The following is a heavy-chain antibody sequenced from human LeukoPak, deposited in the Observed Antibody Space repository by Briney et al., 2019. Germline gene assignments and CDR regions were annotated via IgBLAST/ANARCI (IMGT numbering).Heavy chain of an antibody. V-gene: IGHV4-39*01. J-gene: IGHJ4*02. Sequence: SETLSLTCTVSGGSISSSSYYWGWIRQPPGKGLEWIGSIYYSGSTYYNPSLKRRVTISVDTSKNQFSLKLSSVTAADTAVYYCASLAWWELPSYVFDYWGQGTLVTVSS. D-gene: IGHD1-26*01. CDR2: IYYSGST. CDR3: ASLAWWELPSYVFDY. CDR1: GGSISSSSYY.